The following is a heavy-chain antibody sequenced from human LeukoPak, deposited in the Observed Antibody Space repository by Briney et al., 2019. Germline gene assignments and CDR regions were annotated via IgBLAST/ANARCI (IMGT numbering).Heavy chain of an antibody. V-gene: IGHV3-30-3*01. CDR3: ARDRYCTTTRCSDY. CDR1: GFSFSTYA. CDR2: ISFDGSNK. J-gene: IGHJ4*02. D-gene: IGHD2-2*01. Sequence: PGRSLRLSCAASGFSFSTYAMHWVRQAPGKGLEWVAVISFDGSNKYYADSVKGRFTISRDNAKNTLYLEINSLRAEDTAVYYCARDRYCTTTRCSDYWGQGTLVTVSS.